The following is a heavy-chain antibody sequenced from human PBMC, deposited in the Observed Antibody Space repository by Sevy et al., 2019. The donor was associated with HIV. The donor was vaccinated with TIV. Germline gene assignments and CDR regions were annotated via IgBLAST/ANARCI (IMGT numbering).Heavy chain of an antibody. J-gene: IGHJ4*02. CDR2: IYHSGST. CDR3: AGLWFGEFYYNDY. V-gene: IGHV4-38-2*01. D-gene: IGHD3-10*01. Sequence: SETLSLTCAVSGYSISSGYYWGWIRQPPGKGLEWFGSIYHSGSTYYNPSLKSRVTISVDTSKNQFSLKLSSVTAADTAVYYWAGLWFGEFYYNDYWGQGTLVTVSS. CDR1: GYSISSGYY.